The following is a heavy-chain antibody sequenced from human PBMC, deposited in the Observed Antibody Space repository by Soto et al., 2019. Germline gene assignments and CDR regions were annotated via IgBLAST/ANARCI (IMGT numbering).Heavy chain of an antibody. CDR3: ARGRDLLWFGEDYYYYGMDV. CDR2: INHSGST. Sequence: QVQLQQWGAGLLKPSETLSLTCAVYGGSFSGYYWSWIRQPPGKGLEWIGEINHSGSTNYNPSLKSRVTISVVTSKNQFSLKLSSVTSADTAVYYCARGRDLLWFGEDYYYYGMDVWGQGTTVTVSS. CDR1: GGSFSGYY. D-gene: IGHD3-10*01. J-gene: IGHJ6*02. V-gene: IGHV4-34*01.